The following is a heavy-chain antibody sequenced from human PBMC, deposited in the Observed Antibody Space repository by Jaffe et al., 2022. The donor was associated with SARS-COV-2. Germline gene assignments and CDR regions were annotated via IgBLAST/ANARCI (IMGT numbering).Heavy chain of an antibody. CDR2: ISGNGGST. V-gene: IGHV3-64D*09. CDR1: GFTFSSYA. D-gene: IGHD1-26*01. J-gene: IGHJ4*02. CDR3: VKEAVGQPGDF. Sequence: EVQLVESGGGLVQPGGSLRLSCSASGFTFSSYAMHWVRQAPGKGLEFVSAISGNGGSTYYADSVKGRFTISRDNSKKTLYLQISSLRAEDTAVYYCVKEAVGQPGDFWGQGTLVTVSS.